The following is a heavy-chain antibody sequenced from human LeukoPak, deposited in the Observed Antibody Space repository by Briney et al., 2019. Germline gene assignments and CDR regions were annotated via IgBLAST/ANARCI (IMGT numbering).Heavy chain of an antibody. Sequence: SETLSLTCTVSGGSISSGSYYWSWIRQPAGKGLEWIGRIYTSGSTNYNPSLKSRVTISVDTSKNQFSLKLSSVTAADTAVYYCARREYSSPYFDYWGQGTLVTVSS. V-gene: IGHV4-61*02. D-gene: IGHD6-6*01. CDR2: IYTSGST. CDR3: ARREYSSPYFDY. J-gene: IGHJ4*02. CDR1: GGSISSGSYY.